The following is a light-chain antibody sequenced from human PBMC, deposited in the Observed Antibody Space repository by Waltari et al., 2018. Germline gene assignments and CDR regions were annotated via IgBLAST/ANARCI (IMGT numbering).Light chain of an antibody. J-gene: IGKJ2*01. Sequence: ELVMTQSPATLSWSPGERATLPCRASQRISSNLAWYQQKPGQAPRLLIYAASTRATGIPARFSGSGSGTEFTLTISSLQPEDFAIYYCQQYNNWPFAFGQGTKLEVK. CDR3: QQYNNWPFA. CDR2: AAS. V-gene: IGKV3-15*01. CDR1: QRISSN.